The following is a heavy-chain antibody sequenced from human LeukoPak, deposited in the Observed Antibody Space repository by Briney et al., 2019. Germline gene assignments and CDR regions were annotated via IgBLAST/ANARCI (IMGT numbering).Heavy chain of an antibody. D-gene: IGHD4-17*01. CDR3: ARHRENYGDSCLDDY. Sequence: GGSLRLSCAASGFILNSYGMHWVRQAPGKGLEWVADIWFDGKNQHFADSVRGRFAISRDNSKNTVYLQINSLRAEDTAVYYCARHRENYGDSCLDDYWGQGTLVTVSS. V-gene: IGHV3-33*01. CDR2: IWFDGKNQ. J-gene: IGHJ4*02. CDR1: GFILNSYG.